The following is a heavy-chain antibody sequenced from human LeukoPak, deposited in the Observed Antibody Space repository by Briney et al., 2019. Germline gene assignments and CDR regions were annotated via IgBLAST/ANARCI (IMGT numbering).Heavy chain of an antibody. CDR1: GYTFTSYD. CDR2: MNPNSGNT. CDR3: ARGRRWLQFNWFDP. Sequence: ASVKVSCKASGYTFTSYDINWVRQAPGQGLEWMGWMNPNSGNTGYAQKFQGRVTMTRNTSISTAYMELSSLRPGDTAVYYCARGRRWLQFNWFDPWGQGTLVTVSS. V-gene: IGHV1-8*01. J-gene: IGHJ5*02. D-gene: IGHD5-24*01.